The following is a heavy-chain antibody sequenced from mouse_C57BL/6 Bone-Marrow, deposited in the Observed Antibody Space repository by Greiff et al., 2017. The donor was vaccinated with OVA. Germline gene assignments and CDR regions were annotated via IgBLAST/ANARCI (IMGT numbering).Heavy chain of an antibody. D-gene: IGHD2-1*01. CDR2: IYPRSGNT. J-gene: IGHJ4*01. Sequence: QVQLQQSGAELARPGASVKLSCKASGYTFTSYGISWVKQRTGQGLEWIGEIYPRSGNTYYNEKFKGKATLTADKSSSTAYMELRSLTSEDSAVYFCARSRYGNLYAMDYWGQGTSVTVSS. CDR3: ARSRYGNLYAMDY. V-gene: IGHV1-81*01. CDR1: GYTFTSYG.